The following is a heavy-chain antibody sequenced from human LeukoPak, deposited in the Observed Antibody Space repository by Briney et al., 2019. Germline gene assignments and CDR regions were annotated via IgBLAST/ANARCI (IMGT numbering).Heavy chain of an antibody. CDR3: AKELERHIVVVTASAVDY. D-gene: IGHD2-21*02. CDR2: ISRSISTI. Sequence: GGSLRLSCAASGFTFSDYYMAWIRQAPGKGLEWVSYISRSISTIYYADSVKGRFTISRDNSKNTLYLQMNSLRAEDTALYYCAKELERHIVVVTASAVDYWGQGTLVTVSS. CDR1: GFTFSDYY. J-gene: IGHJ4*02. V-gene: IGHV3-11*04.